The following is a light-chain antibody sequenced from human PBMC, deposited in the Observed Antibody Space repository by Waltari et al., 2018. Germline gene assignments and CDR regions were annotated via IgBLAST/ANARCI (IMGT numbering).Light chain of an antibody. CDR1: NIESKS. V-gene: IGLV3-21*01. CDR3: QVWDANTDPGV. Sequence: SYVLTQPPSVSVAPGETARITCGGNNIESKSVHWYRQRPGQAPVVVISYDNDRAAGIPGLFSGSNSGNTALTISRVEAGDEADYYCQVWDANTDPGVFGTGTEVTVL. CDR2: YDN. J-gene: IGLJ1*01.